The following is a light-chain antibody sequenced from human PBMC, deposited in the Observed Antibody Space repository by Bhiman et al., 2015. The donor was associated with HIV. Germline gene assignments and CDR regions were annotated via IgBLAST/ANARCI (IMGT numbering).Light chain of an antibody. CDR3: QSSDNRDNVV. CDR1: SGSIAADY. V-gene: IGLV6-57*01. J-gene: IGLJ2*01. Sequence: NFMLTQPHSVSESPGRTISISCSRNSGSIAADYVQWFQQRPGTSPITVIYEHDQRPSGVPDRFSGSSTCPPTLPSLSISGLKTEDEADYYCQSSDNRDNVVFGGGTKLTVL. CDR2: EHD.